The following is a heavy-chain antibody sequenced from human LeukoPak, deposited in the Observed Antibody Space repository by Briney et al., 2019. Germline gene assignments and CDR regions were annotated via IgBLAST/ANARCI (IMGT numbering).Heavy chain of an antibody. CDR2: IYYSGST. J-gene: IGHJ5*02. CDR3: ARVDSSSFDP. Sequence: SETLSLTCTVSGGSISGSSYYWGWIRQPPGKGLEWIGSIYYSGSTYYNPSLKSRVTIPVDTSKNQFSLKLSSVTAADTAVYYCARVDSSSFDPWGQGTLVTVSS. V-gene: IGHV4-39*07. CDR1: GGSISGSSYY. D-gene: IGHD6-13*01.